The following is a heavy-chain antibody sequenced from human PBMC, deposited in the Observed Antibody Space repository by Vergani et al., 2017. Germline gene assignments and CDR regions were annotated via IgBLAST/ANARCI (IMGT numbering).Heavy chain of an antibody. CDR1: GFTFSSYS. J-gene: IGHJ4*02. Sequence: EVQLVESGGGLVQPGGSLRLSCAASGFTFSSYSMNWVRQAPGKGLEWVSYISSSGSTIYYADSVKGRFTISRDDSKNTLYLQMNSLKTEDTAVYYCTTDQGWVTMIVVEHFDYWGQGTLVTVSS. V-gene: IGHV3-48*01. CDR2: ISSSGSTI. CDR3: TTDQGWVTMIVVEHFDY. D-gene: IGHD3-22*01.